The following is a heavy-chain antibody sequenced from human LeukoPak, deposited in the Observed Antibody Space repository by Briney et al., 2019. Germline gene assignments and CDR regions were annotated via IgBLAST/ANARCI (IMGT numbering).Heavy chain of an antibody. CDR3: ARLYYDFWSGDVGYNWFDP. V-gene: IGHV1-18*01. Sequence: ASVKVSCKASGYTFTSYGISWVRQAPGQGLEWMGWISAYNGNTNYAQKLQGRVTMTTDTSTSTAYMELRSLRSDDTAVYYCARLYYDFWSGDVGYNWFDPWGQGTLVTVSS. D-gene: IGHD3-3*01. CDR1: GYTFTSYG. CDR2: ISAYNGNT. J-gene: IGHJ5*02.